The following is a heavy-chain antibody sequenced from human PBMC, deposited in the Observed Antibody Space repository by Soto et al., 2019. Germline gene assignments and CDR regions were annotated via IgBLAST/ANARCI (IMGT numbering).Heavy chain of an antibody. D-gene: IGHD4-17*01. Sequence: PSQTLSLTCAISGDSVSSNSAAWNWIRQSPSRGLEWLGRTYYRSKWYNDYAVSVKSRITINPDTSKNQFSLQLNSVTPEDTAVYYCARDPGDYGDYGYYYGMDVWGQGTTVNVAS. J-gene: IGHJ6*02. V-gene: IGHV6-1*01. CDR2: TYYRSKWYN. CDR3: ARDPGDYGDYGYYYGMDV. CDR1: GDSVSSNSAA.